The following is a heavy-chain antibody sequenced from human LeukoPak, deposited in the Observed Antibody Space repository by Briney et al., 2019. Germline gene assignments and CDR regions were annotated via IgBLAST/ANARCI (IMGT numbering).Heavy chain of an antibody. D-gene: IGHD2-2*01. CDR2: IKQDGSEK. CDR1: GFTFSSYW. CDR3: ARGEREDIVVVTPGAMDV. J-gene: IGHJ6*03. V-gene: IGHV3-7*01. Sequence: PGGSLRLSCAASGFTFSSYWMSWVRQAPGKGLEWVANIKQDGSEKYYVDSVKGRFSISRDNAKNSLYLQMNSLRAEDTAVYYCARGEREDIVVVTPGAMDVWGKGTTVTVSS.